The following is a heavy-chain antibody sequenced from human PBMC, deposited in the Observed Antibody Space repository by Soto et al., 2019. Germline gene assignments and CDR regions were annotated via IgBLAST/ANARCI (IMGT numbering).Heavy chain of an antibody. J-gene: IGHJ6*02. CDR1: GGTFSRYS. CDR2: IIPIFGIA. CDR3: AREDRDRETGLVPAAIDGMDV. D-gene: IGHD2-2*01. Sequence: QVQLVQSGAEVKKPGSSVKVSCKASGGTFSRYSITWVRQAPGHGLEWIGRIIPIFGIASYAQKFQGRVTITADESTSTAYMEPSSLRSDDTAVYYCAREDRDRETGLVPAAIDGMDVWGQGTTVTVSS. V-gene: IGHV1-69*08.